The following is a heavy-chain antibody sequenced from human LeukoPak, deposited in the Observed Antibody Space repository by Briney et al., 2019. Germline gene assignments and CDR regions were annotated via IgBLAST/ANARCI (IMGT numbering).Heavy chain of an antibody. D-gene: IGHD2-21*02. Sequence: PSETLSLTCAVSGYSISSGDYWGWIRQPPGKGLEWIGSIYHSGSNHYHPSLKSRVTISVDTSKNQFSLKLISVTAADTAVYYCARNTTEVVTAKWFDPWGQGTLVTVSS. CDR2: IYHSGSN. CDR3: ARNTTEVVTAKWFDP. CDR1: GYSISSGDY. J-gene: IGHJ5*02. V-gene: IGHV4-38-2*01.